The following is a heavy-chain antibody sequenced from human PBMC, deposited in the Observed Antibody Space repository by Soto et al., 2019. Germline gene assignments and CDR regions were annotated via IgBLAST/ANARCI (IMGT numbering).Heavy chain of an antibody. CDR3: ARLAQTIVVVPAAIEHFDY. Sequence: GDAVKSSCKGSGYSFSRYWIGWVRQMPGKGLEWMGIIYPGDSDTRYSPSFQGQVTISADKSISTAYLQWSSLKASDTAMYYCARLAQTIVVVPAAIEHFDYWGQGTLVTVSS. J-gene: IGHJ4*02. CDR1: GYSFSRYW. D-gene: IGHD2-2*01. CDR2: IYPGDSDT. V-gene: IGHV5-51*01.